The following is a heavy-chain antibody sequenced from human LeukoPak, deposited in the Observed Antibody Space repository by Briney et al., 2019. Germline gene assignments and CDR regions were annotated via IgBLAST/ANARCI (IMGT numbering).Heavy chain of an antibody. D-gene: IGHD5-18*01. CDR1: GFTFSSYA. J-gene: IGHJ4*02. CDR3: VKGGIQLWSGYFDY. CDR2: ISSNGGST. Sequence: GGSLRLSCSASGFTFSSYAMHWVRQAPGKGLEYVSAISSNGGSTYYADSVKGRFTISRDNSKNTLYLQMSSLRAEDTAVYYCVKGGIQLWSGYFDYWGQGTLVTVSS. V-gene: IGHV3-64D*06.